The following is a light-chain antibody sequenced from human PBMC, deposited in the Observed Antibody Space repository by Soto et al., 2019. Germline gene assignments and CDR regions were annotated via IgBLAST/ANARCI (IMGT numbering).Light chain of an antibody. CDR1: QSVASN. J-gene: IGKJ1*01. Sequence: DIIMTQSPATLSVSPGERATLSCRASQSVASNLAWYQQKVGQAPRLLIYGASTRATGIPATFSGSGSGTEFTLSITSLRSEDFAVYYCQQYNDCPRTFGQGTKVDIK. CDR2: GAS. CDR3: QQYNDCPRT. V-gene: IGKV3-15*01.